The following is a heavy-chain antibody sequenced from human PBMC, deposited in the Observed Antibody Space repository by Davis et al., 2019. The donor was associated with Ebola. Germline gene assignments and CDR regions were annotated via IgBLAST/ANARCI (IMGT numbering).Heavy chain of an antibody. CDR3: ARRDFAAAGIGDYYGMDV. Sequence: GESLKIPCKGSGYSFTSYWIGWVRQMPGKGLEWTGIIYPGDSDTRYSPSFQGQVTISADKSISTAYLQWSSLKASDTAMYYCARRDFAAAGIGDYYGMDVWGQGTTVTVSS. CDR1: GYSFTSYW. V-gene: IGHV5-51*01. D-gene: IGHD6-13*01. CDR2: IYPGDSDT. J-gene: IGHJ6*02.